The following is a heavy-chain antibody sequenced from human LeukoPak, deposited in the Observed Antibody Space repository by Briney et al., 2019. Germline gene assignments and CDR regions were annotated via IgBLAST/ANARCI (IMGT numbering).Heavy chain of an antibody. J-gene: IGHJ4*02. Sequence: SETLSLTCTVSGYSISSGYYWGWIRQPPGKGLEWIGSIYHSGSTYYNPSLKSRVTISVDTSKNQFSLKLSSVTAADTAVYYCARVLYGTELIGLDYWGQGTLVTVSS. D-gene: IGHD3-10*01. V-gene: IGHV4-38-2*02. CDR1: GYSISSGYY. CDR2: IYHSGST. CDR3: ARVLYGTELIGLDY.